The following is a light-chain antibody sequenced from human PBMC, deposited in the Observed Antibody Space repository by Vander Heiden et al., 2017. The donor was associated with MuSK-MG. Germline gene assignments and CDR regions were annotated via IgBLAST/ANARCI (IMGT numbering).Light chain of an antibody. V-gene: IGLV2-14*03. J-gene: IGLJ2*01. CDR1: NSDVGSYNY. Sequence: QSALTQSASVSGSPGQSITISCTGTNSDVGSYNYVSWYQKHPGKAPKLLIYDVTSRPSGVSDRFSGSKSGNTASLTISGLQADDEADYYCGSYSRNTTLVFGGGTEVTVL. CDR3: GSYSRNTTLV. CDR2: DVT.